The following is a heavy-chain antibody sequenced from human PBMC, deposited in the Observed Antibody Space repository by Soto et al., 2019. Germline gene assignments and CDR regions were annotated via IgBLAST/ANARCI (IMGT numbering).Heavy chain of an antibody. J-gene: IGHJ6*02. CDR2: ISAYNGNT. D-gene: IGHD1-1*01. CDR1: GYTFTSYG. CDR3: ARRPSRYPVGYYGMDV. V-gene: IGHV1-18*01. Sequence: ASVKVSCKASGYTFTSYGISWVRQAPGQGLEWMGWISAYNGNTNYAQKLQGRVTMTTDTSTSTAYMELRSLRSDDTAVYYCARRPSRYPVGYYGMDVWGQGTTVTVSS.